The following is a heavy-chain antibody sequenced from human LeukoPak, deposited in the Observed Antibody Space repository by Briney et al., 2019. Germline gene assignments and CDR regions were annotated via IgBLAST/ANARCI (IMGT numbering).Heavy chain of an antibody. CDR2: INSDGSST. V-gene: IGHV3-74*01. D-gene: IGHD1-26*01. Sequence: GGSLRLSCAASGFALSRYWMHWVRQAPGKGLVWVSRINSDGSSTSYADSVKGRFTISRDNAKNTLYLQMNSLRAEDTAVYYCARAGATTVGDYWGQGTLVTVSS. CDR3: ARAGATTVGDY. J-gene: IGHJ4*02. CDR1: GFALSRYW.